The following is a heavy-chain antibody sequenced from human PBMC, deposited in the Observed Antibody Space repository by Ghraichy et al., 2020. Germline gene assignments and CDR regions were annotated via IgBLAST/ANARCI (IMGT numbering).Heavy chain of an antibody. J-gene: IGHJ4*02. CDR3: ARGRGGIAARRNTVFDY. CDR1: GYTFTSYD. V-gene: IGHV1-8*01. D-gene: IGHD6-6*01. CDR2: MNPNSGNT. Sequence: ASVKVSCKASGYTFTSYDINWVRQATGQGLEWMGWMNPNSGNTGYAQKFQGRVTMTRNTSISTAYMELSSLRSEDTAVYYCARGRGGIAARRNTVFDYWGQGTLVTVSS.